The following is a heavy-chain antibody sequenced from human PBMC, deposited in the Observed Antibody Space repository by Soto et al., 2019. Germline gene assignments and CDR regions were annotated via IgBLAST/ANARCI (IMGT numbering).Heavy chain of an antibody. CDR2: ISYDGSNK. D-gene: IGHD6-19*01. CDR3: ARDIGSSGWYGFYYYGMDV. Sequence: GESLKISCAASGFTFSSYAMHWVRQAPGKGLEWVAVISYDGSNKYYADSVKGRFTISRDNSKNTLYLQMNSLRAEDTAVYYCARDIGSSGWYGFYYYGMDVWGQGTTVTVSS. V-gene: IGHV3-30-3*01. CDR1: GFTFSSYA. J-gene: IGHJ6*02.